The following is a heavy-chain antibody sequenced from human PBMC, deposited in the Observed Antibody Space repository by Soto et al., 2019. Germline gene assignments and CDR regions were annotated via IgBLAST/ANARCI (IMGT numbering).Heavy chain of an antibody. CDR3: ARHRYDILTGYSSLFDY. CDR1: GGSISTYY. V-gene: IGHV4-59*08. J-gene: IGHJ4*02. CDR2: IYYTGST. D-gene: IGHD3-9*01. Sequence: SETLSLTCTVSGGSISTYYWSWIRQPPGKGLEWIGYIYYTGSTNYNPSLKSRVTISVDTSKNQFSLKLSSVTAADTAVYYCARHRYDILTGYSSLFDYWGQGTLVTVSS.